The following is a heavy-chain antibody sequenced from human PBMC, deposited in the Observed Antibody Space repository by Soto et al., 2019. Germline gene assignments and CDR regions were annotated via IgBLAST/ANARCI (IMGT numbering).Heavy chain of an antibody. J-gene: IGHJ3*02. D-gene: IGHD6-13*01. CDR3: TLGSWSAETFDI. V-gene: IGHV1-69*02. CDR1: GGTFSTYT. Sequence: QVQLVQSGAEVKKPGSSVKVSCKASGGTFSTYTIIWVRQAPGQGLEWMGRILPMLDITNSAQRFQGSVTIAADKSTSNAYLELSSLRSEDTAVYYCTLGSWSAETFDIWGRGTMVTVSS. CDR2: ILPMLDIT.